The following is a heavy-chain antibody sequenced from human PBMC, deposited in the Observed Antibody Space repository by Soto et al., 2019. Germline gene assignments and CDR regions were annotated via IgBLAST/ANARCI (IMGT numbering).Heavy chain of an antibody. J-gene: IGHJ6*02. CDR1: GFTFSSYA. V-gene: IGHV3-30-3*01. CDR3: ARESSLVGYSHGMDV. Sequence: QVQLVESGGGVVQPGRSLRLSCAASGFTFSSYAMHWVRQAPGKGLEWVAVISYDGSNKYYADSVKGRFTISRDNSKNTLYLQMNSLRAEDTAVYYCARESSLVGYSHGMDVWGQGTTVTVSS. D-gene: IGHD6-6*01. CDR2: ISYDGSNK.